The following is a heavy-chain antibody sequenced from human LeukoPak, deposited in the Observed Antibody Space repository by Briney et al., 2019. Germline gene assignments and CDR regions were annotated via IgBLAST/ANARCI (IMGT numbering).Heavy chain of an antibody. D-gene: IGHD3-9*01. CDR2: IRSKAYGGTT. CDR3: TRDYDILTGPEWFDP. CDR1: GFTFGDYA. Sequence: GGSLRLSCTASGFTFGDYAMSWVRQAPGKGLEWVGFIRSKAYGGTTEYAASVKGRFTISRDGSKSIAYLQMNSLKTEDTAVYYCTRDYDILTGPEWFDPWGQGTLVTVSS. V-gene: IGHV3-49*04. J-gene: IGHJ5*02.